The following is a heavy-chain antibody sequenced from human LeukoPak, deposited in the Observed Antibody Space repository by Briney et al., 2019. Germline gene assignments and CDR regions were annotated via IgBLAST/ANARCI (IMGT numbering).Heavy chain of an antibody. CDR1: GGSFNGYY. V-gene: IGHV4-34*01. CDR2: INHSGST. CDR3: ARMWSIQLLDY. D-gene: IGHD3-3*01. Sequence: SETLSLTCAVYGGSFNGYYWSWIRQPPGKGLEWIGEINHSGSTNYNPSLKSRVTISVDTSKNQFSLKLSSVTAADTAVYYCARMWSIQLLDYWGQGTLVTVSS. J-gene: IGHJ4*02.